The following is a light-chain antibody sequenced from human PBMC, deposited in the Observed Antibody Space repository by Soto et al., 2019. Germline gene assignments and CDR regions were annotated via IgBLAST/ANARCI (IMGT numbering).Light chain of an antibody. CDR3: SSYAGSIAIYV. Sequence: QSALTQPPSASGSPGQSVTISCTGTSSDVGAYNFVSWYQQLPGKAPKLMMYHVTKRPSGVPDRFSGSKSGNTASLTVSGLQAEDEADYYCSSYAGSIAIYVFGTGTKLTVL. CDR1: SSDVGAYNF. CDR2: HVT. J-gene: IGLJ1*01. V-gene: IGLV2-8*01.